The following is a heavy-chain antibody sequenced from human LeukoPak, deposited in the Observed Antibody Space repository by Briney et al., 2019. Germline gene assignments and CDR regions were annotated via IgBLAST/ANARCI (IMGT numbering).Heavy chain of an antibody. Sequence: GGTLRLSCAASGFTFSSYGMSWVRQAPGKGLEWVSAISGSGGSTYYADSVKGRFTISRDNSKNTLYLQMNSLRAEDTAVYYCARGLGELNWFDPWGQGTLVTVSS. V-gene: IGHV3-23*01. J-gene: IGHJ5*02. CDR3: ARGLGELNWFDP. CDR1: GFTFSSYG. D-gene: IGHD3-10*01. CDR2: ISGSGGST.